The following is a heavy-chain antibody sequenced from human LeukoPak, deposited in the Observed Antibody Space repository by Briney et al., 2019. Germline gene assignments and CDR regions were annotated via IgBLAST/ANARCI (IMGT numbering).Heavy chain of an antibody. CDR1: GGTSSSYA. CDR2: INPNSGGT. V-gene: IGHV1-2*06. CDR3: ARLGLGYYYMDV. Sequence: ASVKVSCKASGGTSSSYAISWVRQAPGQGLEWMGRINPNSGGTNYAQKFQGRVTMTRDTSISTAYMELSRLRSDDTAVYYCARLGLGYYYMDVWGKGTTVTVSS. J-gene: IGHJ6*03. D-gene: IGHD5-12*01.